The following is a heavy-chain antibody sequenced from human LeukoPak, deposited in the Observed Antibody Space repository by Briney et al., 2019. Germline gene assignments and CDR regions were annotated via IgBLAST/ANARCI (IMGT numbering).Heavy chain of an antibody. Sequence: YWSWIRQHPGKGLEWMGIIHPSDSDTRYSPSFQGQVTISAYRSVSTAYLQWSSLKASDSAMYYCARGITAAAVTKFDYWGQGTLVTVSS. V-gene: IGHV5-51*01. D-gene: IGHD6-13*01. CDR3: ARGITAAAVTKFDY. CDR1: YW. CDR2: IHPSDSDT. J-gene: IGHJ4*02.